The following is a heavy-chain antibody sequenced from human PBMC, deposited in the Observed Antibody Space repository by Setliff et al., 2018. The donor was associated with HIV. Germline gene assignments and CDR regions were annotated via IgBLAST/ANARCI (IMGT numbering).Heavy chain of an antibody. CDR2: MNPNSCNT. CDR3: ARTWGAGVTGYWFEP. Sequence: ASVKVSCKASGYTFTKFDINWVRQATGQGLEWMGWMNPNSCNTGFAQKFQGRVTMTRNTSISTAYMELRSLRSEDTAVYFCARTWGAGVTGYWFEPWGQGTRVTVSS. J-gene: IGHJ5*02. V-gene: IGHV1-8*01. CDR1: GYTFTKFD. D-gene: IGHD3-9*01.